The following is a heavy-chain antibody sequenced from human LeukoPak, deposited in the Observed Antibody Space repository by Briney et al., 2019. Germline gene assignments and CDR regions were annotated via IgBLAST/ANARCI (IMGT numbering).Heavy chain of an antibody. V-gene: IGHV1-18*01. CDR3: ARVGKYCSGGSCYSGLVDY. D-gene: IGHD2-15*01. CDR2: ISAYNGNT. CDR1: GYTFTSYG. J-gene: IGHJ4*02. Sequence: GASVKVSCKASGYTFTSYGISWVRQAPGQGLEWMGWISAYNGNTNYAQKLQGRVTMTTDTSTSTAYMELRSLRSDDTAVYYCARVGKYCSGGSCYSGLVDYWGQGTLVTVSS.